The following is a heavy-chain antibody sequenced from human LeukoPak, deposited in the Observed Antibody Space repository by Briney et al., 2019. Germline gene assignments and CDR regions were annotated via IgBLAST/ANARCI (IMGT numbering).Heavy chain of an antibody. CDR1: GGSISSYY. CDR2: IYYSGST. D-gene: IGHD1-26*01. CDR3: ARHIYSGSTFFQYGMDV. Sequence: SETLSLTCTVSGGSISSYYWSWIRQPPGKGLEWIGYIYYSGSTNYNPSLKSRVTISVDTSKNQFSLKLSSVTAADTAVYYCARHIYSGSTFFQYGMDVWGQRTTVTVSS. J-gene: IGHJ6*02. V-gene: IGHV4-59*08.